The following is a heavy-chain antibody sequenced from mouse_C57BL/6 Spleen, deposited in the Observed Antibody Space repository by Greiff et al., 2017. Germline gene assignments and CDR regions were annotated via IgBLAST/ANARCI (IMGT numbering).Heavy chain of an antibody. J-gene: IGHJ4*01. V-gene: IGHV1-26*01. CDR2: INPNNGGT. Sequence: VQLQQSGPELVKPGASVKISCKASGYTFTDYYMNWVKQSPGKSLEWIGDINPNNGGTSYNQKFKGKATLTVDKSSSTAYMELRSLTSEDSAVYYCARRKGSVVDAMDYWGQGTSVTVSS. D-gene: IGHD1-1*01. CDR1: GYTFTDYY. CDR3: ARRKGSVVDAMDY.